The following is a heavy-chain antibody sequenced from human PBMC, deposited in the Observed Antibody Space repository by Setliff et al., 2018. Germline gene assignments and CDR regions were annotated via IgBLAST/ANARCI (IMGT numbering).Heavy chain of an antibody. V-gene: IGHV1-18*01. Sequence: ASVKVSCKASGYTFTNYGFSWVRQAPGQGLEWMGWISAYNGNTNYAQKLQGRVTMTTDTSTSTAYMELRSLRSDDTAVYYCARVLFHCSSTSCYLDAFDIWGQGTMVTVSS. CDR3: ARVLFHCSSTSCYLDAFDI. CDR2: ISAYNGNT. CDR1: GYTFTNYG. J-gene: IGHJ3*02. D-gene: IGHD2-2*01.